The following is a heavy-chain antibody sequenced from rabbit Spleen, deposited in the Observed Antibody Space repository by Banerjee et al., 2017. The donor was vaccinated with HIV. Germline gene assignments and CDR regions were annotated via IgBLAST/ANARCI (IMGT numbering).Heavy chain of an antibody. CDR3: ARDTASSFSSYGMDL. V-gene: IGHV1S40*01. CDR1: GFSFSSRYY. J-gene: IGHJ6*01. D-gene: IGHD6-1*01. CDR2: IYAGSSDSS. Sequence: QSLEESGGGLVQPEGSLTLTCTASGFSFSSRYYMCWVRQAPGKGLEWIACIYAGSSDSSCYATWAKGRFTISKTSSTTVTLQMTSLTAADTATYFCARDTASSFSSYGMDLWGPGTLVTVS.